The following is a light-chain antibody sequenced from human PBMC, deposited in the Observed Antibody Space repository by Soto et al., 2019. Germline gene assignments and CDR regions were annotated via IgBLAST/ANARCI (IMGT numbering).Light chain of an antibody. J-gene: IGKJ2*01. Sequence: EIVLTQSPGTLSLFPGDRATLSCRASQRLFNGYLAWSQQKPGRAPSLLTFNASSRAAGAPERVMGGGSGTAFTLTISGLAPDDFALYFCQHYERPPFAFGQGTKLEIK. CDR1: QRLFNGY. CDR2: NAS. V-gene: IGKV3-20*01. CDR3: QHYERPPFA.